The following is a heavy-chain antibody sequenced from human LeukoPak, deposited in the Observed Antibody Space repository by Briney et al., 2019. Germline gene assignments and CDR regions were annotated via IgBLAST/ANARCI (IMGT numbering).Heavy chain of an antibody. V-gene: IGHV4-34*01. D-gene: IGHD3-22*01. CDR1: VGSFNGYY. CDR2: INHSGST. Sequence: PETLSLTCALYVGSFNGYYWSWIRQPPGKGLEWIGEINHSGSTNYSPSLKSRVTLSVDTSKNQFSLKLSSVTAADAAVYFCARGPYSYDSSGAFDIWGQGTMVTVSS. J-gene: IGHJ3*02. CDR3: ARGPYSYDSSGAFDI.